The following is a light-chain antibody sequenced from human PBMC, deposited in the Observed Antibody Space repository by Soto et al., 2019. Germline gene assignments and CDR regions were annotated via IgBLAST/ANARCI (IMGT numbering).Light chain of an antibody. J-gene: IGKJ1*01. Sequence: EIVLTQSPGTLSLSPGDRATLSCRASQSVNSNFLAWYQQKPGQAPRLLIYGASSRATGIPDRFSGSGSGTDFTLTISRLEPEDFAVYYCQQYGSSRTFGQGTKVDIK. V-gene: IGKV3-20*01. CDR1: QSVNSNF. CDR2: GAS. CDR3: QQYGSSRT.